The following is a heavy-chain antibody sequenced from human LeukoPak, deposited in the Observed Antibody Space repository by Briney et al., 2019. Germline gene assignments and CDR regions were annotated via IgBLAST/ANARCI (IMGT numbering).Heavy chain of an antibody. CDR2: IYYSGST. Sequence: SQTLSLTCTVSGGSISSGGYYWSWIRQHPGKGLEWIGYIYYSGSTYYNPSLKSRVTISVDTSKNQFSLKLSSVTAADTAVYYCARAVRDGPKNYYYYMDVWGKGTTVTVSS. CDR1: GGSISSGGYY. J-gene: IGHJ6*03. V-gene: IGHV4-31*03. CDR3: ARAVRDGPKNYYYYMDV.